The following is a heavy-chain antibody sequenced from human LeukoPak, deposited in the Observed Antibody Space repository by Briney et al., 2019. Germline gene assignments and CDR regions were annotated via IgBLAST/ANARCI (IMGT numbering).Heavy chain of an antibody. J-gene: IGHJ4*02. CDR1: GGSISSGSYY. V-gene: IGHV4-61*02. D-gene: IGHD3-10*01. CDR2: IYTSGST. CDR3: ARIGTYYYGSEKVREDY. Sequence: SQTLSLTCTVSGGSISSGSYYWSWIRQPAGKGLEWIGRIYTSGSTNYNPSLKSRVTISVDTSKNQFSLKLSSVTAADTAVYYCARIGTYYYGSEKVREDYWGQGTLVTVSS.